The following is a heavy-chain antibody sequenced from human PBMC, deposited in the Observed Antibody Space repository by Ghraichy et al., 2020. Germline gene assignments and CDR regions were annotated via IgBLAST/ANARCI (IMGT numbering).Heavy chain of an antibody. D-gene: IGHD2-21*02. CDR2: ISGSGGST. V-gene: IGHV3-23*01. CDR1: GFTFSSYA. Sequence: GGSLRLSCAASGFTFSSYAMSWVRQAPGKGLEWVSAISGSGGSTYYADSVKGRFTISRDNSKNTLYLQMNSLRAEDTAVYYCAKDQKAWILTADCFDYWGQGTLVTVSS. CDR3: AKDQKAWILTADCFDY. J-gene: IGHJ4*02.